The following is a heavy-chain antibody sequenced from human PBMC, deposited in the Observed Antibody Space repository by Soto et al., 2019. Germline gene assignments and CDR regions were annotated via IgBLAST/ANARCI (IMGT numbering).Heavy chain of an antibody. CDR3: AKPGPWQQLELYYFDY. D-gene: IGHD6-13*01. Sequence: TGGSLRLSCVASGFTFSSYGMHWVRQAPGKGLEWVAVISYDGSNKYYADSVKGRFTISRDNSKNTLYLQMNSLRAEDTAVYYCAKPGPWQQLELYYFDYWGQGTLVTVSS. J-gene: IGHJ4*02. V-gene: IGHV3-30*18. CDR1: GFTFSSYG. CDR2: ISYDGSNK.